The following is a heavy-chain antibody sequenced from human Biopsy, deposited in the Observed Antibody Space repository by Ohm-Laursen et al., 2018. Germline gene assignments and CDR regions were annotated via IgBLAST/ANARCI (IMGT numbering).Heavy chain of an antibody. V-gene: IGHV4-34*01. CDR3: ARVPLPGIGAAYQGRFLYGMDV. CDR2: ITQSGST. Sequence: SDTLSLTCAAYGGSFNGYFWSWIRQPPGEGLEWIGDITQSGSTNYSPSLKSRVTISVDTAKKQFSLSLRSVTAADTAVYYCARVPLPGIGAAYQGRFLYGMDVWGQGTTVSVSS. CDR1: GGSFNGYF. J-gene: IGHJ6*02. D-gene: IGHD6-13*01.